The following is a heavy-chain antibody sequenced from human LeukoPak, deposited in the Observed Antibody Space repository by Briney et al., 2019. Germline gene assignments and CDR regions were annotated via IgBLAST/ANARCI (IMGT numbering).Heavy chain of an antibody. Sequence: PGGSLRLSCAASGFTFSSYWMSWVRQAPGKGLEGVANIKQDGSEKYYVDSVKGRFTISRDNAKNSLDLQMTGLRPEDTALYYCVKGAYWRNLVYYYYLDFWGQGSLVTVSS. CDR1: GFTFSSYW. V-gene: IGHV3-7*03. J-gene: IGHJ4*02. CDR2: IKQDGSEK. CDR3: VKGAYWRNLVYYYYLDF. D-gene: IGHD2-21*01.